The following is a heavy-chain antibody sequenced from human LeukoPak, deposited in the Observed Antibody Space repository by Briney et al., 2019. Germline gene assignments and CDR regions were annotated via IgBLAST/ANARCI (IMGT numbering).Heavy chain of an antibody. V-gene: IGHV3-30*02. CDR1: AFTFSRYG. CDR3: AKDRYGSGSDTP. Sequence: PGGSLRLSCAASAFTFSRYGMHWVRQAPGKGLERVALIRSDGNNKYYADSVKGRFTISRDNSKNTLSLQMNSLRTEDTAVYYCAKDRYGSGSDTPWGQGTLVTVSS. J-gene: IGHJ5*02. CDR2: IRSDGNNK. D-gene: IGHD3-10*01.